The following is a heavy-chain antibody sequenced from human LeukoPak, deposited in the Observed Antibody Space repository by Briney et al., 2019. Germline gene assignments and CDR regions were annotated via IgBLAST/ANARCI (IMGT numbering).Heavy chain of an antibody. V-gene: IGHV4-39*01. CDR3: ASSPAISGWYGGWFDP. D-gene: IGHD6-19*01. J-gene: IGHJ5*02. Sequence: SETLSLTCTVSGGSISSSSYYWGWIRQPPGKGLEWIGCIYYSGSTYYNPSLKSRVTISVDTSKNQFSLKLSSVTAADTAVYYCASSPAISGWYGGWFDPWGQGTLVTVSS. CDR1: GGSISSSSYY. CDR2: IYYSGST.